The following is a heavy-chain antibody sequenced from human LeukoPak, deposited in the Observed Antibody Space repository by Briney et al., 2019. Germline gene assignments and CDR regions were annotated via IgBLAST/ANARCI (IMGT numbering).Heavy chain of an antibody. J-gene: IGHJ6*03. CDR3: VKPDRLNYYDSGSHYYYYYLDV. CDR2: INHSGST. Sequence: SETLSLTCAVYGGSFSGYYWSWIRQPPGKGLEWIGEINHSGSTNYNPSLKSRVTISVDTSKNQFSLKLSSVTAADTAVYYCVKPDRLNYYDSGSHYYYYYLDVWGKGTTVTVSS. V-gene: IGHV4-34*01. CDR1: GGSFSGYY. D-gene: IGHD3-10*01.